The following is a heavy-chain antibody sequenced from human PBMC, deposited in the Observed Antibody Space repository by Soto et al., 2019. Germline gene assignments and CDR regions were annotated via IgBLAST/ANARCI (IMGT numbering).Heavy chain of an antibody. J-gene: IGHJ4*02. D-gene: IGHD3-22*01. Sequence: QVQLQESGPGLVKPSQTLSLTCTVSGGSISSGGYYWSWIRQHPGKGLEWIGYIYYSGSTYYNPSLKSRVTLSVDTSKNQFSLKLSSVTAADTAVYYCAREISYYDSSGYYYVDFDYWGQGTLVTVSS. CDR3: AREISYYDSSGYYYVDFDY. CDR1: GGSISSGGYY. V-gene: IGHV4-31*03. CDR2: IYYSGST.